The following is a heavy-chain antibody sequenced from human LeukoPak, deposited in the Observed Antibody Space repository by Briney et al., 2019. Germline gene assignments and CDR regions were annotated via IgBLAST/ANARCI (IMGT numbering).Heavy chain of an antibody. Sequence: SETLSLTCTVSGGSISSHYWSWIRQPPGKGLEWIGYIYYSGSTNYNPSLKSRVTISVDTSKNQFSLKLSSVTAADTAVYYCARESSSWPYYFDYWGQGTLVTVSS. CDR2: IYYSGST. D-gene: IGHD6-13*01. CDR3: ARESSSWPYYFDY. V-gene: IGHV4-59*11. CDR1: GGSISSHY. J-gene: IGHJ4*02.